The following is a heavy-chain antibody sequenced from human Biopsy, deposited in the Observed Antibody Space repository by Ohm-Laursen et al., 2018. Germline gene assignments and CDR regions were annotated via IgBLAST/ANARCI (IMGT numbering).Heavy chain of an antibody. CDR1: GFSLSARRMC. CDR2: VDWDDYK. Sequence: TQTLTLTCSFSGFSLSARRMCVSWIRQAPGKALEWLARVDWDDYKDYSASLQTKLSISKDTSNDQVVLTVNNVDPADTATYYCARTPILIVSAGLVYRHRRHLQGMDVWGQGSLVTVSS. V-gene: IGHV2-70*11. D-gene: IGHD6-13*01. CDR3: ARTPILIVSAGLVYRHRRHLQGMDV. J-gene: IGHJ4*02.